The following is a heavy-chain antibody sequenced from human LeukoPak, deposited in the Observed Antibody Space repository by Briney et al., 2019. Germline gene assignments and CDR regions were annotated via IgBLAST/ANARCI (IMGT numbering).Heavy chain of an antibody. Sequence: PGGSLRLSCAASGFTFSSYAMHWVRQAPGKGLEWVAVISYDGSNKYYADSVKGRFTISRDNSKNTLYLQMNSLRAEDTAVYYCARGFHYWGQGTLVTVSS. J-gene: IGHJ4*02. V-gene: IGHV3-30-3*01. CDR2: ISYDGSNK. CDR1: GFTFSSYA. CDR3: ARGFHY.